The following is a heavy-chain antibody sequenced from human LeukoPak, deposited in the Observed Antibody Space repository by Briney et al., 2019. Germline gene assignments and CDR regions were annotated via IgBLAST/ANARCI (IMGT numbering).Heavy chain of an antibody. D-gene: IGHD1-1*01. CDR1: GGSISSGGYY. CDR3: ARVPDVGTTARDGRFDP. CDR2: IYYSGST. V-gene: IGHV4-31*03. Sequence: SETLSLTCTVSGGSISSGGYYWSWIRQHPGKGLEWIGYIYYSGSTYYNPSLKSRVTISVDTSKNQFSLKLSSVTAADTAVYYCARVPDVGTTARDGRFDPWGQGTLVTVSS. J-gene: IGHJ5*02.